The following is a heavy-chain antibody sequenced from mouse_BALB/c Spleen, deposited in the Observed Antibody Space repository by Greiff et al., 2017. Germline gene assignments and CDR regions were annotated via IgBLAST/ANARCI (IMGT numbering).Heavy chain of an antibody. CDR2: ISYSGST. Sequence: VQLQQSGPSLVKPSQTLSLTCSVTGDSITSGYWNWIRKFPGNKLEYMGYISYSGSTYYNPSLKSRISITRDTSKNQYYLQLNSVTTEDTATYYCARLGAYYGNYSYAMDYWGQGTSVTVSS. V-gene: IGHV3-8*02. J-gene: IGHJ4*01. D-gene: IGHD2-10*01. CDR1: GDSITSGY. CDR3: ARLGAYYGNYSYAMDY.